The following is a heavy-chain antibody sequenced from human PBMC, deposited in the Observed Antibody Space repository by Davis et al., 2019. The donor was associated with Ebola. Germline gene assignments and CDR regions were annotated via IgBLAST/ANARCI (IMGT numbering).Heavy chain of an antibody. CDR1: GFTFSTYA. CDR3: AKQRGVGAIDYDY. Sequence: GGFLRLSCAASGFTFSTYAMGWVRQAPGKGLEWVSDISSGGGAPYYADSVKGRFTTFRDNPKNTLYLQMNSLRADDTAVYYCAKQRGVGAIDYDYWGRGTVVTVSS. CDR2: ISSGGGAP. J-gene: IGHJ4*02. D-gene: IGHD1-26*01. V-gene: IGHV3-23*01.